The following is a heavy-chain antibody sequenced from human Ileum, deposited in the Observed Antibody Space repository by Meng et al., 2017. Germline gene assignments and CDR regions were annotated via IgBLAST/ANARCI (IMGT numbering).Heavy chain of an antibody. D-gene: IGHD3-10*01. CDR2: ISDGGTT. V-gene: IGHV4-30-4*01. CDR1: GGPINTGDYY. Sequence: QVHLQESGPRLVKPSQTLSLTCTVSGGPINTGDYYWSWIRQPPGKGLEWMGYISDGGTTSYNPSLKSRLTISIDTSKNQFSLRLTSVTAADTAVYHCLRGSGGSVWGQGTLVTVSS. J-gene: IGHJ1*01. CDR3: LRGSGGSV.